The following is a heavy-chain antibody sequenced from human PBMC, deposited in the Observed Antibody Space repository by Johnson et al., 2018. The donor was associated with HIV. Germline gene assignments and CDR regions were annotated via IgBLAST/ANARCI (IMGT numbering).Heavy chain of an antibody. CDR2: IRYDGSNK. V-gene: IGHV3-30*02. CDR1: GFTFSSYG. Sequence: QLQLVETGGGVVLPGGSLRLSCAASGFTFSSYGMHWVRQAPGKGLEWVAFIRYDGSNKDYADSVKGRFTISRDNSKNTLYLQMNSLRAEDTAVYYCAKVGGTTILRDAFDIWGQGTMVTVSS. J-gene: IGHJ3*02. CDR3: AKVGGTTILRDAFDI. D-gene: IGHD1-1*01.